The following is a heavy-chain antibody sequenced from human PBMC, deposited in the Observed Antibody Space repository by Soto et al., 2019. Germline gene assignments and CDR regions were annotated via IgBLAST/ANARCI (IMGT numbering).Heavy chain of an antibody. D-gene: IGHD3-22*01. Sequence: QVQLVQSGAEVKKPGASVKVSCKASGYTFTTYGMSWVRQAPGQGLDWMGWISTYNGNTKYAERLQGRVTKTTDITTTIACVERRNLRSDDTAVYYCARGPTDYYDNSGNYFLDYWGQGTLVTVSS. CDR3: ARGPTDYYDNSGNYFLDY. J-gene: IGHJ4*02. V-gene: IGHV1-18*01. CDR2: ISTYNGNT. CDR1: GYTFTTYG.